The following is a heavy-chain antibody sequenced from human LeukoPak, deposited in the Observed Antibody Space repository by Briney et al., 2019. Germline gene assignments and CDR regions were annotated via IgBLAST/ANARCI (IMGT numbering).Heavy chain of an antibody. CDR3: ARDQGPRYSSSWPPECWFDP. J-gene: IGHJ5*02. V-gene: IGHV4-38-2*02. CDR1: GYSISSGYY. Sequence: PSETLSLTCTVSGYSISSGYYWGWIRQPPGKGLEWIGSIYYSGSTYYNPSLKSRVTISVDTSKNQFSLKLSSVTAADTAVYYCARDQGPRYSSSWPPECWFDPWGQGTPVTVSS. CDR2: IYYSGST. D-gene: IGHD6-13*01.